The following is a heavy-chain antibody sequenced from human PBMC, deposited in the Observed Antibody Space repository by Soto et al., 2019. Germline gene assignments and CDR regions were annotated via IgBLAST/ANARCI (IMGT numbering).Heavy chain of an antibody. J-gene: IGHJ4*02. V-gene: IGHV1-69*13. CDR3: ARGGTPIDY. CDR1: GGRFSSXA. D-gene: IGHD3-16*01. CDR2: IIPIFGTA. Sequence: ASVKVSCKACGGRFSSXAISWVRQAPGQGREWMGGIIPIFGTANYAQKFQGRVTITADESTSTAYMELRSLRSDATAVYYCARGGTPIDYWGQGTLVTSPQ.